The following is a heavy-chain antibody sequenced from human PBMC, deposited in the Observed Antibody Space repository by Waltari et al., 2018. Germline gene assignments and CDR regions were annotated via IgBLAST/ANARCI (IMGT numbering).Heavy chain of an antibody. CDR3: ARPSTEYYFYYYYMDV. CDR1: GFTFSSYE. CDR2: IDNNGNTV. J-gene: IGHJ6*03. Sequence: EVQVVESGGGLVQPGGSLRLSCTASGFTFSSYEMNWVRQAPGKGLEWISYIDNNGNTVYYADSVKGRFTISRDNAKNSLFLLMNSLRAEDTAVYYCARPSTEYYFYYYYMDVWGKGTTVTVS. V-gene: IGHV3-48*03.